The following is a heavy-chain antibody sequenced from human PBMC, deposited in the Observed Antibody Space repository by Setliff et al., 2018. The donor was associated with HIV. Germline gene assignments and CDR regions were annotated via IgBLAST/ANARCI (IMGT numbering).Heavy chain of an antibody. CDR3: ARRGGYSYATDAFDI. D-gene: IGHD5-18*01. V-gene: IGHV1-46*01. CDR1: GYTFTSYY. CDR2: INPSGGSA. Sequence: GASVKVSCKASGYTFTSYYMHWVRQAPGQGLEWMGIINPSGGSASYAQKFQGRVTMTRDTSTSTVYMELSSLRSEGTAVYYCARRGGYSYATDAFDIWGQGTMVTVSS. J-gene: IGHJ3*02.